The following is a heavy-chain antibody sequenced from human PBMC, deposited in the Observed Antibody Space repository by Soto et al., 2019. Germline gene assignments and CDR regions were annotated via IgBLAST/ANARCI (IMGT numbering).Heavy chain of an antibody. D-gene: IGHD1-20*01. J-gene: IGHJ5*02. CDR1: GYTFTTYD. V-gene: IGHV1-8*02. CDR2: VNPSSGNT. CDR3: ARASMYIWNDH. Sequence: GPPVKVSCKASGYTFTTYDINWVRQASGQGLEWMGCVNPSSGNTVYAQKFHGRVTMTRDTSISTAYMELSSLKSDDTAIYYCARASMYIWNDHWGQGTLVTVSS.